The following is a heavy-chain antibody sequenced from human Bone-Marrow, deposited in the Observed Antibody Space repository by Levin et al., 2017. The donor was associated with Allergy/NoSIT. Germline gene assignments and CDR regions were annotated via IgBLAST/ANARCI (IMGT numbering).Heavy chain of an antibody. V-gene: IGHV1-18*01. CDR1: GFTFSNYG. D-gene: IGHD2-2*02. CDR3: ARDAKAYCSSTGCYRGTWFDP. Sequence: GESLKISCKASGFTFSNYGLNWVRQAPGQGLQWMGWISGFSADIKYAQNFQGRVSMTRDTSTSTASMELRSLRSDDTAVYFCARDAKAYCSSTGCYRGTWFDPWGQGTLVTVSS. J-gene: IGHJ5*02. CDR2: ISGFSADI.